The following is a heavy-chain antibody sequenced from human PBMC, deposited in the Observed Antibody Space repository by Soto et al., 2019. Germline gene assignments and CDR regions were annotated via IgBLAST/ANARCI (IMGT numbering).Heavy chain of an antibody. CDR1: SGSISTGNW. Sequence: QVELQESGPRLVKSSGTLSLTCEVSSGSISTGNWWSWVRQPPGKGLEWSGEIYYTGATNYNPSLKTRVTITIYKSKDQFSLILTSATSADTAVYYCARVFSAGSGSMYYFDFWGQGILVSVSS. D-gene: IGHD6-13*01. CDR2: IYYTGAT. CDR3: ARVFSAGSGSMYYFDF. J-gene: IGHJ4*02. V-gene: IGHV4-4*02.